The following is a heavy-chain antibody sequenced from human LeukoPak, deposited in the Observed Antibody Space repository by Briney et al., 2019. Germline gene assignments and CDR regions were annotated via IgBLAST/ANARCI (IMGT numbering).Heavy chain of an antibody. D-gene: IGHD6-19*01. V-gene: IGHV4-61*02. CDR2: TYTSGST. CDR1: GGSISSGSYY. J-gene: IGHJ3*02. Sequence: PSETLSLTCTVSGGSISSGSYYWSWIRQPAGKGLEWIGRTYTSGSTNYNPSLKSRVTISVDTSKNQFSLKLSSVTAADTAVYYCARSIPPLYSSGWQPRVAFDIWGQGTMVTVSS. CDR3: ARSIPPLYSSGWQPRVAFDI.